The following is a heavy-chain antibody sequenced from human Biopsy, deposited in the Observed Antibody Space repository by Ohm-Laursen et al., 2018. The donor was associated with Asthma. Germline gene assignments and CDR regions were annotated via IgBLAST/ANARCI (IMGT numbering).Heavy chain of an antibody. Sequence: PGTLSLTCTVSGGSINSSTWWSWVRQPPGQGLEWIGEFFHTGSTNYSPSLKSRVTISVDKSKNQFSLKLSSVTAADTAVYYCARAQDYYDSRGYYRSFDSWGQGTLVTVSS. D-gene: IGHD3-22*01. CDR3: ARAQDYYDSRGYYRSFDS. CDR1: GGSINSSTW. CDR2: FFHTGST. J-gene: IGHJ4*02. V-gene: IGHV4-4*03.